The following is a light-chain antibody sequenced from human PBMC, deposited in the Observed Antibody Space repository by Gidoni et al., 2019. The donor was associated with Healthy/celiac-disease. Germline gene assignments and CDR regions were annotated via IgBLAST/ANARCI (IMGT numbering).Light chain of an antibody. CDR1: QSVSSSY. J-gene: IGKJ1*01. CDR3: QQYGSSQRT. CDR2: GAS. V-gene: IGKV3-20*01. Sequence: EIVLTQSPGTLSLSPGERATLSCRASQSVSSSYLAWYQQKPGQAPRLLIYGASSSGSGTDFTLTISRLEPEDFAVYYCQQYGSSQRTFXQXTKVEIK.